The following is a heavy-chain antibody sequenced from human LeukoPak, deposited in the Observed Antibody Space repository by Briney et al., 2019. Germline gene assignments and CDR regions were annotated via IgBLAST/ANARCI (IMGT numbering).Heavy chain of an antibody. V-gene: IGHV3-43D*03. CDR1: GFTFDDYA. Sequence: GGSLRLSRAASGFTFDDYAMHWVRQAPGKGLEWVSLISWDGGSTYYADSVKGRFTISRDNSKNSLYLQMNSLRAEDTALYYCAKVGFRGGLDYWGQGTLVTVSS. CDR3: AKVGFRGGLDY. CDR2: ISWDGGST. D-gene: IGHD5-12*01. J-gene: IGHJ4*02.